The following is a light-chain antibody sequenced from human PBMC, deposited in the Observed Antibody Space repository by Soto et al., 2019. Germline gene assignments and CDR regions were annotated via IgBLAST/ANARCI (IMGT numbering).Light chain of an antibody. CDR3: QQYDAWPLT. Sequence: MSRSPATLYKYPGERVTLSCRASQNIHNHMPWFLQKPGQTPRLLIYDAIIRAADVPARFSGSWSGTEFTLTINSLQSEDFAVYYCQQYDAWPLTFGGGTKVDIK. CDR1: QNIHNH. V-gene: IGKV3-15*01. CDR2: DAI. J-gene: IGKJ4*01.